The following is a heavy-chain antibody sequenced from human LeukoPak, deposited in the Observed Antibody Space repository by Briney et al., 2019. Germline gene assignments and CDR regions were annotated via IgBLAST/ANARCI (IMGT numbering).Heavy chain of an antibody. Sequence: GGSLRPSCAASGLTFSDEYMSWIRQAPGKGLEWVSYISNTGSFISYADSVKGRFTISRDNAKNSLYLQMNTLRAEDAAAYYCVRARGAGPGAHFDYWGQGTLVTVSS. V-gene: IGHV3-11*01. CDR2: ISNTGSFI. CDR1: GLTFSDEY. CDR3: VRARGAGPGAHFDY. J-gene: IGHJ4*02. D-gene: IGHD3-10*01.